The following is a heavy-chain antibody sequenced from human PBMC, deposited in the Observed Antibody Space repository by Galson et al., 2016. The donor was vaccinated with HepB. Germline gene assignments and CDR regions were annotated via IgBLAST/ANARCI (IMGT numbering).Heavy chain of an antibody. J-gene: IGHJ4*02. Sequence: SLRLSCAVSGFIVNNNYMSWVRQAPGKGLEWIAWITSSSDTMYYADSVKGRFTISRDNAKNSLYLEMNSLRDEDTAVYYCARDDYFRLGYWGQGTLVTVSS. CDR1: GFIVNNNY. CDR2: ITSSSDTM. D-gene: IGHD3-16*01. CDR3: ARDDYFRLGY. V-gene: IGHV3-48*02.